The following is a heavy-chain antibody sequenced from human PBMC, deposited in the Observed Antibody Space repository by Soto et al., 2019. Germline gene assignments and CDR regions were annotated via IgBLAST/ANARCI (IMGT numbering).Heavy chain of an antibody. Sequence: EVQLVESGGGLVQPGGSLRLSCAASGFTFSRYWMSWVRQAPGKGLEWVANIKQDGSEKYYVESVKGRFTMSRDNTKNSLYLQMNSLRAEDTAVYYCVRDDSRTNNDFWSGHYTTDAFDMWGQGRMVTVSS. CDR2: IKQDGSEK. V-gene: IGHV3-7*01. J-gene: IGHJ3*02. CDR1: GFTFSRYW. CDR3: VRDDSRTNNDFWSGHYTTDAFDM. D-gene: IGHD3-3*01.